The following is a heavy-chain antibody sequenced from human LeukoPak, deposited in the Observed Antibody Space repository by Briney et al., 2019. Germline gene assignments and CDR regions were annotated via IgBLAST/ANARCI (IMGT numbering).Heavy chain of an antibody. Sequence: SETLSLTCTVSGGSISNYYWSWIRQPAGKGLEWIGHIYTSESTNYNPSLKSRVTMSVDKSKNQFSLNLSSVTAADTAVYYCARGGVDWSFDYWGQGTLVTVSS. V-gene: IGHV4-4*07. CDR3: ARGGVDWSFDY. D-gene: IGHD3-9*01. CDR2: IYTSEST. CDR1: GGSISNYY. J-gene: IGHJ4*02.